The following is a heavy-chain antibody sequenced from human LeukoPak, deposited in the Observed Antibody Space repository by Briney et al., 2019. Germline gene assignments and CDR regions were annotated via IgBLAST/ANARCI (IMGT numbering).Heavy chain of an antibody. CDR2: IQSDGSEK. V-gene: IGHV3-30*02. CDR1: GFTFSFYG. CDR3: VRDGYNWNYDY. Sequence: GGSLRLSCAASGFTFSFYGIHWVRQAPGKGLEWVAFIQSDGSEKSSADSVKGRFSISRDKSKNTLYLQMDSLRAEDTAVYYCVRDGYNWNYDYWGQGTLVTVSS. D-gene: IGHD1-1*01. J-gene: IGHJ4*02.